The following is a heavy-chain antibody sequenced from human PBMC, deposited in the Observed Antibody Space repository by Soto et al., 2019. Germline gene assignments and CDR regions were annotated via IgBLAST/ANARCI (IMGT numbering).Heavy chain of an antibody. Sequence: PGGSLRLSCAASGFTFSSYAMHWVRQAPGKGLEWVAVISYDGSNKYYADSVKGRFTISRDNSKNTLYLQMNSLRAEDTAVYYCARDLSSCSSARCYSYYYGMDVWGQGTTVTISS. D-gene: IGHD2-2*01. J-gene: IGHJ6*02. CDR2: ISYDGSNK. CDR1: GFTFSSYA. V-gene: IGHV3-30-3*01. CDR3: ARDLSSCSSARCYSYYYGMDV.